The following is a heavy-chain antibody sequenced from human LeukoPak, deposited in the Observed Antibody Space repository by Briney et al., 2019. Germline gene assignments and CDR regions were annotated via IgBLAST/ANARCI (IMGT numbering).Heavy chain of an antibody. CDR1: GYTFTGYY. Sequence: ASVKASCKASGYTFTGYYMHWVRQAPGQGLEWMGWINPNSGGTNYAQKFQGRVTMTRDTSISTAYMELSRLRSDDTAAYSCARVKVRGVDDAFDIWGQGTMVTVSS. J-gene: IGHJ3*02. CDR3: ARVKVRGVDDAFDI. V-gene: IGHV1-2*02. D-gene: IGHD3-10*01. CDR2: INPNSGGT.